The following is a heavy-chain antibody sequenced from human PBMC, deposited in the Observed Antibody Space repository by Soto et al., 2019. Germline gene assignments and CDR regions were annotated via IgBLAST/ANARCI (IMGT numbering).Heavy chain of an antibody. J-gene: IGHJ4*02. CDR2: INHRGST. Sequence: SETLSLTRPVYGGSFSGYYWSWVRQPPGKGLEWIGEINHRGSTNYNPSLKRRVAISLDTSTNQFSLKLSSVTAADTDVYYCARGGKIVGTTPNLDYWGQGTLVTVS. CDR1: GGSFSGYY. CDR3: ARGGKIVGTTPNLDY. V-gene: IGHV4-34*01. D-gene: IGHD1-26*01.